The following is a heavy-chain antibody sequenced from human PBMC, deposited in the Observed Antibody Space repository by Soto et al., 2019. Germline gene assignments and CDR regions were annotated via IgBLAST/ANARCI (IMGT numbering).Heavy chain of an antibody. V-gene: IGHV1-46*01. Sequence: GASVKVSCKASGYTFTSYYMHWVRQAPGQGLEWMGIINPSGGSTSYAQKFQGRVTMTRDTSTSTVYMELSSLRSEDTAVYYCARGTEPTIFGVVITNYFDYWGQGTLVTVSS. CDR3: ARGTEPTIFGVVITNYFDY. CDR1: GYTFTSYY. D-gene: IGHD3-3*01. J-gene: IGHJ4*02. CDR2: INPSGGST.